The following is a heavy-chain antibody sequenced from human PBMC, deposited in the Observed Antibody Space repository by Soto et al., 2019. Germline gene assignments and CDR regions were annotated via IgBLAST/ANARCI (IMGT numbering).Heavy chain of an antibody. V-gene: IGHV1-69*01. D-gene: IGHD3-22*01. CDR1: GGTFSSYA. Sequence: QVQLVQSGAEVKKPGSSVKVSCKASGGTFSSYAISWVRQAPGQGLEWMGGIIPIFGTANYAQKFQDRVTVNADESKDTGYMELSSLRSEDTAVYCCERGPDYYDSSGYYVFDYWGHGALVTVSS. CDR2: IIPIFGTA. CDR3: ERGPDYYDSSGYYVFDY. J-gene: IGHJ4*01.